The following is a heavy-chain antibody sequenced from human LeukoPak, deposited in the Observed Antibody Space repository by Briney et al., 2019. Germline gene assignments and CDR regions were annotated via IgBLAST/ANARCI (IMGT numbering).Heavy chain of an antibody. Sequence: SETLSLTCTVSGGSISSGGYYWSWIRQHPGKGLEWIGYIYYSGSTYYNPSLKSRVTISVDTSKNQFSLKLSSVTAADTAVYYCARETYYDYVWGSYRPDRNNWFDPWGQGTLVTVSS. J-gene: IGHJ5*02. CDR1: GGSISSGGYY. CDR3: ARETYYDYVWGSYRPDRNNWFDP. V-gene: IGHV4-31*03. CDR2: IYYSGST. D-gene: IGHD3-16*02.